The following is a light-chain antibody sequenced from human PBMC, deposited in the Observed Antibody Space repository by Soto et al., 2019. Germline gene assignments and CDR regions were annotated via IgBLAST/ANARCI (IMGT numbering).Light chain of an antibody. Sequence: EIVLTQSPGTLSLSPGERATLSCRASQSVSSNNLAWYQQKPGQAPRLLIYGASRRATGIPDRFSGSGSGTDFTLTIDRLEPEDFAVYYCQQYGSSGTFGQGTKVDIK. CDR1: QSVSSNN. J-gene: IGKJ1*01. CDR2: GAS. V-gene: IGKV3-20*01. CDR3: QQYGSSGT.